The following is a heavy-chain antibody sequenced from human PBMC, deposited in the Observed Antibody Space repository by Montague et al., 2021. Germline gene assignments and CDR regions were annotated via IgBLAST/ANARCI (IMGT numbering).Heavy chain of an antibody. Sequence: SLRLSCAASGFPFSYYAMHWVRRAPGQGLQWVSVIAYNRGNKYYADSVKGRFTISRDNFKNTLYVQMNSLRPEDTAVYYCARDEVADSSCTVFDYWGQGTLVTVSS. CDR2: IAYNRGNK. D-gene: IGHD3-22*01. J-gene: IGHJ4*02. CDR3: ARDEVADSSCTVFDY. V-gene: IGHV3-30-3*01. CDR1: GFPFSYYA.